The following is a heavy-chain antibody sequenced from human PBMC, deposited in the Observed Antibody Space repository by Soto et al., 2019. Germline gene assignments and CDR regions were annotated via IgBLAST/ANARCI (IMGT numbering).Heavy chain of an antibody. CDR1: GGSISSDDYY. J-gene: IGHJ1*01. CDR2: IHSSGSI. D-gene: IGHD3-22*01. CDR3: ARDLDGLHDDTSGPFPRPA. Sequence: PSETLSLTCTVSGGSISSDDYYWSWIRQAPGRGLEWIGYIHSSGSIYYNPSLKSRATMSIDTAGNQFSLKVSSVTVADTAVYYCARDLDGLHDDTSGPFPRPAWGQGTLVTV. V-gene: IGHV4-30-4*01.